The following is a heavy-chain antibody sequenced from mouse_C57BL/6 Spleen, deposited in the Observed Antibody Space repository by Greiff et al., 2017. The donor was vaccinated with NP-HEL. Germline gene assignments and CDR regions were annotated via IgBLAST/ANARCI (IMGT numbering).Heavy chain of an antibody. Sequence: QVQLQQPGAELVKPGASVKMSCKASGYTFTSYWITWVKQRPGQGLEWIGDIYPGSGSTNYNEKFKSKATLTVDTSSSTAYMQLSSLTSEDSAVYYCARRYYYSNYVYAMDYWGQGTSVTVSS. CDR2: IYPGSGST. CDR3: ARRYYYSNYVYAMDY. CDR1: GYTFTSYW. D-gene: IGHD2-5*01. V-gene: IGHV1-55*01. J-gene: IGHJ4*01.